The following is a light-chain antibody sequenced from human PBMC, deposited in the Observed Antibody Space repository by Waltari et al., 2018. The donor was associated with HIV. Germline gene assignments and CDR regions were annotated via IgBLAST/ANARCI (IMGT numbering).Light chain of an antibody. CDR1: RHHIGAGYD. J-gene: IGLJ1*01. CDR3: QSYDSSLSAYV. Sequence: QSVLTHSPSVSGAPGQRVTISCTGTRHHIGAGYDVHSFQHLPGTAPNLLVYSDNNLPSGVPDRFSASKSGTSASLAISGLQVDDEATYYCQSYDSSLSAYVFGPGTKVTVL. V-gene: IGLV1-40*01. CDR2: SDN.